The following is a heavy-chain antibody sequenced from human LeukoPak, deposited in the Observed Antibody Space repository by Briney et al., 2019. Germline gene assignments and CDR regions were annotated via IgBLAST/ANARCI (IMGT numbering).Heavy chain of an antibody. CDR1: GGSHSNYY. Sequence: NPSETLSLXCAVYGGSHSNYYWSWIRQPPGKGLEWIGEINHSGSTKYNPSLKSRVTISVDMSKNQFSLELSSVTAADMAVYYCARGPASGSTFAWFDPWGQGTLVTVSS. V-gene: IGHV4-34*01. J-gene: IGHJ5*02. D-gene: IGHD3-10*01. CDR2: INHSGST. CDR3: ARGPASGSTFAWFDP.